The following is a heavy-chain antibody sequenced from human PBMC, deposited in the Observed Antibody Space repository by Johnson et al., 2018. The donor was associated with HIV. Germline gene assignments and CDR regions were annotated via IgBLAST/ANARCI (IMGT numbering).Heavy chain of an antibody. J-gene: IGHJ3*02. Sequence: QVQLVESGGGVVQPGRSLRLSCAASGFTFSSYGMHWVRQAPGKGLEWVAVISYDGSNKYSADSVKGRFTISRDNSKNTLYLQMNSLRTEDTAVYYCAKDGSGDVRGAFDIWGQGTMVTVSS. CDR1: GFTFSSYG. CDR3: AKDGSGDVRGAFDI. V-gene: IGHV3-30*18. D-gene: IGHD3-10*02. CDR2: ISYDGSNK.